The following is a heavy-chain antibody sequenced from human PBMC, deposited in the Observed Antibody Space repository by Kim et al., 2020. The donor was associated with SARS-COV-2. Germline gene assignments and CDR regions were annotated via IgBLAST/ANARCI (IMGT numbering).Heavy chain of an antibody. V-gene: IGHV4-61*01. D-gene: IGHD4-17*01. CDR2: IYYSGST. Sequence: SETLSLTCTVSGGSVSSGSYYWSWIRQPPGKGLEWIGYIYYSGSTNYNPSLKSRVTISVDTSKNQFSLKLSSVTAADTAVYYCAGTTTVTTDWGQGTLVTVSS. CDR3: AGTTTVTTD. CDR1: GGSVSSGSYY. J-gene: IGHJ4*02.